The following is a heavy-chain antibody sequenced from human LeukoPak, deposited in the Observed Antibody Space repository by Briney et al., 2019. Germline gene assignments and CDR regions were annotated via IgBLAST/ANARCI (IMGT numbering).Heavy chain of an antibody. CDR3: ARGRVGAAGHMEY. Sequence: PSETLSLTCAVYGGSFSDYYWRWMRKSPGKGLEWIGEINYSGDTNYNPSLKSRLIISIDKSKNRFSLKVSPVTDADTAVYYCARGRVGAAGHMEYWGQGISVTVSS. CDR2: INYSGDT. D-gene: IGHD1-26*01. J-gene: IGHJ4*02. CDR1: GGSFSDYY. V-gene: IGHV4-34*01.